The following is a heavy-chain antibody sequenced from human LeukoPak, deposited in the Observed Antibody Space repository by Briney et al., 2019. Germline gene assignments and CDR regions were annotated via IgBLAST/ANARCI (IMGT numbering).Heavy chain of an antibody. J-gene: IGHJ4*02. CDR2: IWYDGSNK. V-gene: IGHV3-33*01. D-gene: IGHD4-17*01. CDR1: GFTFSSYG. CDR3: ARGGEYYGDPYYFDY. Sequence: GGSLRLSCAASGFTFSSYGMHWVRQAPGKGLEWVAVIWYDGSNKYYADSVKGRFTISRDNSKNTLYLQMNSLRAEDTAVYYCARGGEYYGDPYYFDYWGQGTLVTVSS.